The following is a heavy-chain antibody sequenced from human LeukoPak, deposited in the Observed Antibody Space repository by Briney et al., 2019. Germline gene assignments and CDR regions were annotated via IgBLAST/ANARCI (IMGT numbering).Heavy chain of an antibody. CDR2: INHSGST. CDR1: GGSISGYY. J-gene: IGHJ6*03. V-gene: IGHV4-34*01. Sequence: SETLSHTCAVYGGSISGYYWSWIRQPPGKGLEWIGEINHSGSTNYNPSLKSRVTISVDTSKNQFSLKLSSVTAADTAVYYCARVYYYYYYMDVWGKGTTVTVSS. CDR3: ARVYYYYYYMDV.